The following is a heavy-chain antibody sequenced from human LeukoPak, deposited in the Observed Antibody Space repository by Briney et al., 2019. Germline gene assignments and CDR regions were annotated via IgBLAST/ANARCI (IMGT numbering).Heavy chain of an antibody. J-gene: IGHJ5*02. Sequence: GGSLRLSCAASGFTFSSYNMNWVRQAPGKGLEWVSLIYSGGSTYYADSVKGRFTISRDNSKNTLYLQMNSLRSEDTAIYYCARDNSVGDNAWWFDPWGQGTLVTVSS. D-gene: IGHD1-26*01. CDR3: ARDNSVGDNAWWFDP. CDR2: IYSGGST. CDR1: GFTFSSYN. V-gene: IGHV3-53*05.